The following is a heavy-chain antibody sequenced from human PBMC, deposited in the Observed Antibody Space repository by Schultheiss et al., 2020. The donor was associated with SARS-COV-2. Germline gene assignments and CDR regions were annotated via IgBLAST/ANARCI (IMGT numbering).Heavy chain of an antibody. CDR1: GYTFTGYY. Sequence: ASVKVSCKASGYTFTGYYMHWVRQAPGQGLEWMGIINPSGGSTSYAQKFQGRVTMTRDTSTSTVYMELSSLRSEDTAVYYCARDGPLNTYYYDSSGYYGAFDIWGQGTMVTGSS. CDR3: ARDGPLNTYYYDSSGYYGAFDI. J-gene: IGHJ3*02. CDR2: INPSGGST. V-gene: IGHV1-46*01. D-gene: IGHD3-22*01.